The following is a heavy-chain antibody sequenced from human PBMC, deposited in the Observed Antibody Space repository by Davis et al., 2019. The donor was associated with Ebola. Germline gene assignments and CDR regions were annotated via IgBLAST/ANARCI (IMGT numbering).Heavy chain of an antibody. CDR1: GFTVSSNY. CDR2: IWYDGSNK. J-gene: IGHJ4*02. D-gene: IGHD4-17*01. Sequence: GESLKISCAASGFTVSSNYMSWVRQAPGKGLEWVAVIWYDGSNKYYADSVKGRFTISRDNSKNTLYLQMNSLRAEDTAVYYCAKERDYAQVFIDYWGQGTLVTVSS. CDR3: AKERDYAQVFIDY. V-gene: IGHV3-33*06.